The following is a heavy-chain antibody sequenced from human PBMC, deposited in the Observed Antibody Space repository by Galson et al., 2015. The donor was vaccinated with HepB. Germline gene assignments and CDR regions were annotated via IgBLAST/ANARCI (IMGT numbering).Heavy chain of an antibody. D-gene: IGHD6-13*01. J-gene: IGHJ4*02. V-gene: IGHV3-33*01. Sequence: SLRLSCAACGFTFSRNSMHWVRQAPGKGLEWVAVIWHDGGNKYYEDSVKGRFTISRDNSKNTVSLQMNSLREEDTAVYYCARSMQVVAAADHWGQGTLVTVSS. CDR3: ARSMQVVAAADH. CDR2: IWHDGGNK. CDR1: GFTFSRNS.